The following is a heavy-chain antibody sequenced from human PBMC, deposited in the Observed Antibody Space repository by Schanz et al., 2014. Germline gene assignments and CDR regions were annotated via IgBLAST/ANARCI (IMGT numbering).Heavy chain of an antibody. CDR2: ISSSSSYI. Sequence: EVQLVESGGGLVQPGGSLRLSCAASGLTFSNHAMNWVRQAPGKGLEWVSSISSSSSYIYYADSVKGRFTISRDNAKSSLYLQMNSLRDEDTAVYYCAATTSLADWGQGTLVTVSS. V-gene: IGHV3-48*02. J-gene: IGHJ4*02. CDR3: AATTSLAD. CDR1: GLTFSNHA. D-gene: IGHD3-16*01.